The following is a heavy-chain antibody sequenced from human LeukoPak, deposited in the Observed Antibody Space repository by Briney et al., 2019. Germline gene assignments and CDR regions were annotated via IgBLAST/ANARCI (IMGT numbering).Heavy chain of an antibody. CDR3: ARFYFRGGGT. D-gene: IGHD2-21*01. J-gene: IGHJ5*02. V-gene: IGHV4-34*01. CDR1: GGSFSGYY. CDR2: INHSGST. Sequence: SETLSLTCAVYGGSFSGYYWSWIRQPPGKGLEWIGGINHSGSTNYNPSLKSRVTISVDTSKNQFSLKLGSVTAADTAVYYCARFYFRGGGTWGQGTLVTVSS.